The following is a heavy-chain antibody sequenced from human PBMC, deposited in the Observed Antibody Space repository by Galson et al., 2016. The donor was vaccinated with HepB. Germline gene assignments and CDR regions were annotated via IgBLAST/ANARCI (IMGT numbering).Heavy chain of an antibody. J-gene: IGHJ3*02. Sequence: SLRLSCAASGFTFSSYSMNWVRQAPGKGLEWVSSISSSSSYIYYADSVKGRFTISRDNAKKSLYLQMNSLRAEDTAVYYCARAPKWEPDAGDAFDIWGQGTMVTVSS. CDR2: ISSSSSYI. D-gene: IGHD1-26*01. CDR1: GFTFSSYS. V-gene: IGHV3-21*01. CDR3: ARAPKWEPDAGDAFDI.